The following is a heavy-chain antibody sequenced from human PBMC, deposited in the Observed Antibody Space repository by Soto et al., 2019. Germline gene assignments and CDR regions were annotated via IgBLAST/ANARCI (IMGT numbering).Heavy chain of an antibody. V-gene: IGHV4-34*01. CDR1: GGSFSGYY. J-gene: IGHJ5*02. Sequence: QVQLQQWGAGLLKPSETLSLTCAVYGGSFSGYYWSWIRQPPGKGLEWIGEINHSGSTNYNPSLTSRVPLSVDTSKNQCSMKLSSVTAADTAGYYCARDRFGRPYYYGSGSYYGWFDPWGQGTLVTVSS. D-gene: IGHD3-10*01. CDR2: INHSGST. CDR3: ARDRFGRPYYYGSGSYYGWFDP.